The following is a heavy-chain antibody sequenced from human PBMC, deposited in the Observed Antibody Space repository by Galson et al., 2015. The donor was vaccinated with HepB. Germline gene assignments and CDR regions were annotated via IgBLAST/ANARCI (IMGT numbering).Heavy chain of an antibody. CDR1: GYTFTGYY. D-gene: IGHD6-19*01. CDR2: INPNSGGT. V-gene: IGHV1-2*06. Sequence: SVKVSCKASGYTFTGYYMHWVRQAPGQGLEWMGRINPNSGGTNYAQKFQGRVTMTRDTSISTAYMELSRLRSDDTAVYYCASDVGRRSGWYNHFDYWGQGTLVTVSS. CDR3: ASDVGRRSGWYNHFDY. J-gene: IGHJ4*02.